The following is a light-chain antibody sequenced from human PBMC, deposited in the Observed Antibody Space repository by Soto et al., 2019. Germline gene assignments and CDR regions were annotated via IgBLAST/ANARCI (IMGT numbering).Light chain of an antibody. CDR3: SSYTNATPVI. CDR2: NVN. Sequence: QSALTQVASVSGSPGQSITISCTGTSSDIGGRDFVSWYLQHPGKAPKLIIYNVNYRPSGVSDRFSGSKSGNTASLTISGLQADDEANYYCSSYTNATPVIFGGGTKVTVL. J-gene: IGLJ2*01. V-gene: IGLV2-14*03. CDR1: SSDIGGRDF.